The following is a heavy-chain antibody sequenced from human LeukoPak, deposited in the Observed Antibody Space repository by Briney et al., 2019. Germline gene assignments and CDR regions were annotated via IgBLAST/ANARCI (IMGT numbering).Heavy chain of an antibody. CDR3: ARDCCSGGGPLDI. J-gene: IGHJ4*02. CDR2: ISYGGGYE. D-gene: IGHD2-15*01. V-gene: IGHV3-30-3*01. CDR1: GFTFSSYA. Sequence: PGGSLRLSCAASGFTFSSYAMHWVRQAPGKGLEWVSLISYGGGYEYYADSVRGRFTISRDNSKNTVYLQLNSLRAEDTAIYYCARDCCSGGGPLDIWGQGTLVTVSS.